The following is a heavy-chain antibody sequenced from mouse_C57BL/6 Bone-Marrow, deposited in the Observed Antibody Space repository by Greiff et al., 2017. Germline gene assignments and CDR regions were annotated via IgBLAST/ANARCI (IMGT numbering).Heavy chain of an antibody. V-gene: IGHV3-6*01. CDR1: GYSITSGYY. Sequence: EVQLQESGPGLVKPSQSLSLTCSVTGYSITSGYYWNWIRHFPGNKLEWMGYISYDGSNNYNPSLKNRISITRDTSKNQFFLKLHSVTTEDTATYYCAGDGYYGEYYFDYWGQGTTLTVSS. CDR2: ISYDGSN. J-gene: IGHJ2*01. CDR3: AGDGYYGEYYFDY. D-gene: IGHD2-3*01.